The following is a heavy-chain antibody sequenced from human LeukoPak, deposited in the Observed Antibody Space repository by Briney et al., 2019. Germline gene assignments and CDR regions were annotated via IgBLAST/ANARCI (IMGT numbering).Heavy chain of an antibody. CDR3: AKDDQYSSYARQLFDY. Sequence: GGSLRLSCAASGFTFSSYGMHWVRQALGKGLEWLAVISYDGSNKYCADSVKGRFTISRDNSKNTLYLQMNSLRAEDTAVYYCAKDDQYSSYARQLFDYWGQGTLVTVSP. D-gene: IGHD4-11*01. CDR1: GFTFSSYG. CDR2: ISYDGSNK. V-gene: IGHV3-30*18. J-gene: IGHJ4*02.